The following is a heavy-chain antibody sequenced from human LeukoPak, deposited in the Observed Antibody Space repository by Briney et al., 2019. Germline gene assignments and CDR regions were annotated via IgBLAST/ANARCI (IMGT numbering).Heavy chain of an antibody. Sequence: SETLSLTCAVSGASISSSNYYWGWVRQSPGKGLEWIGNIYSSGNTYYNASLKSRVTMYIDTSKNQFSLKLSSVTAADTAVYYCARGYRIAAAGTSWFDPWGQGTLVTVSS. CDR3: ARGYRIAAAGTSWFDP. CDR2: IYSSGNT. J-gene: IGHJ5*02. V-gene: IGHV4-39*07. D-gene: IGHD6-13*01. CDR1: GASISSSNYY.